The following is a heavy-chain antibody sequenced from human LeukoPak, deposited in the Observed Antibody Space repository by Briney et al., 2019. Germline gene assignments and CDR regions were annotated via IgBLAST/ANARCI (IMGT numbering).Heavy chain of an antibody. J-gene: IGHJ4*02. D-gene: IGHD6-13*01. CDR2: INPNSGGT. V-gene: IGHV1-2*04. Sequence: GASVKVSCKASGGTFSSYAISWVRQAPGQGLEWMGWINPNSGGTNYAQKFQGWVTMTRDTSISTAYMELSRLRSDDTAVYYCARGIAAADENFDYWGQGTLVTVSS. CDR3: ARGIAAADENFDY. CDR1: GGTFSSYA.